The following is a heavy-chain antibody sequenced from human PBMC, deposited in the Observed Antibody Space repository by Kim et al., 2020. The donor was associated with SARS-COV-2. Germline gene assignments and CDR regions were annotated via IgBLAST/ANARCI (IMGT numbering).Heavy chain of an antibody. D-gene: IGHD3-16*01. CDR2: ISSSSSYI. CDR1: GFTFSSYS. J-gene: IGHJ4*02. CDR3: AREEGGRGGYYFDY. Sequence: GGSLRLSCAASGFTFSSYSMNWVRQAPGKGLEWVSSISSSSSYIYYADSVKGRFTISRDNAKNSLYLQMNSLRAEDTAVYYCAREEGGRGGYYFDYWGQGTLVTVSS. V-gene: IGHV3-21*01.